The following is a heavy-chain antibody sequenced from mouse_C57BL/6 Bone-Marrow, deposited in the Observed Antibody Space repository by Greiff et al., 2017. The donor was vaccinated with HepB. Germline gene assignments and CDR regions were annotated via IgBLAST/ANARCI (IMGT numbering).Heavy chain of an antibody. J-gene: IGHJ3*01. V-gene: IGHV1-52*01. D-gene: IGHD2-10*02. Sequence: QVQLKQPGAELVRPGSSVKLSCKASGYTFTSYWMHWVKQRPIQGLEWIGNIDPSDSETHYNQKFKDKATLTVDKSSSTAYMQLSSLTSEDSAVYYCAPLYGPWFAYWGQGTLVTVSA. CDR2: IDPSDSET. CDR3: APLYGPWFAY. CDR1: GYTFTSYW.